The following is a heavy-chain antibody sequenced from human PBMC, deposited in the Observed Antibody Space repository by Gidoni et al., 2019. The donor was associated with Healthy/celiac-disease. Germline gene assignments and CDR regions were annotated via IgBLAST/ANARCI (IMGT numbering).Heavy chain of an antibody. CDR3: ARDDGGL. Sequence: QVQLVESGGGVVKPGRSLRLSCAASGFTFSSYGMHWVSQAPGKGLGWVAVIWYDGSNKDYADSGKGRFTISRDNSKNTLYLQMNSLRAEDTAVYYCARDDGGLWGQGTLVTVSS. CDR1: GFTFSSYG. V-gene: IGHV3-33*01. CDR2: IWYDGSNK. J-gene: IGHJ4*02. D-gene: IGHD3-3*01.